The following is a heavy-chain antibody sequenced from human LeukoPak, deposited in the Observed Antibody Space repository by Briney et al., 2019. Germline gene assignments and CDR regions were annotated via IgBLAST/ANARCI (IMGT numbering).Heavy chain of an antibody. Sequence: GGSLGLSCAASGFIFDDYAMHWVRQAPGKGLEYVSVIRGGGGVKYYAASVKGRFTISRDNSKNTLYLQMNSLRAEDTAVYYCARRPEDCSGNSCYTAPDYWGQGTLVTVSS. D-gene: IGHD2-15*01. J-gene: IGHJ4*02. CDR2: IRGGGGVK. V-gene: IGHV3-23*01. CDR1: GFIFDDYA. CDR3: ARRPEDCSGNSCYTAPDY.